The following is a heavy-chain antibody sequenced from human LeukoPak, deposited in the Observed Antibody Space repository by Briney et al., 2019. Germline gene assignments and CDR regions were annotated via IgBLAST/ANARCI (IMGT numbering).Heavy chain of an antibody. J-gene: IGHJ4*02. Sequence: PSETLSLTCTVSGDSISSSSHYWGWIRQPPGKGLEGMAIISYGGGAFYNPSLKSRVTISVDTSKNQFSLTLTSVTAADTAAYYCARRYCSGGICYYFDSWGQGTLVTVSS. CDR3: ARRYCSGGICYYFDS. CDR2: ISYGGGA. D-gene: IGHD2-8*02. V-gene: IGHV4-39*01. CDR1: GDSISSSSHY.